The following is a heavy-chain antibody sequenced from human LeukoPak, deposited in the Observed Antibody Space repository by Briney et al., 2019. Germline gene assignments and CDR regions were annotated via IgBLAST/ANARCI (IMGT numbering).Heavy chain of an antibody. J-gene: IGHJ4*02. V-gene: IGHV1-18*01. D-gene: IGHD2-15*01. CDR1: GYTFTSYG. Sequence: ASVKVSCKASGYTFTSYGISWVRQAPGQGLEWMGWISAYNGNTNYAQKLQGRVTITTETSTSTAYMELRSLRSDDTAVYYCASGTCSGGSCYPGDYWGQGTLVTVPS. CDR2: ISAYNGNT. CDR3: ASGTCSGGSCYPGDY.